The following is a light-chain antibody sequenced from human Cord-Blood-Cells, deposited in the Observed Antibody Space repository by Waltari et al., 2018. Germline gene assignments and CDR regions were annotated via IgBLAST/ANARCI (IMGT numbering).Light chain of an antibody. CDR2: YDS. V-gene: IGLV3-21*04. CDR1: HVATKV. CDR3: QVWDSSSDHRV. Sequence: SYVLPQPPSVSVSTVKTARITCCANHVATKVWTWYQQQPGQAPGLVIYYDSERRAGIPERFSGSNSGNTATLTISRVEAGDEADYYCQVWDSSSDHRVFGGGTKLTVL. J-gene: IGLJ3*02.